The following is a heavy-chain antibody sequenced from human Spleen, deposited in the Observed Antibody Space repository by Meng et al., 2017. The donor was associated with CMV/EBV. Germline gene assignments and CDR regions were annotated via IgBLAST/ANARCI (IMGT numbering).Heavy chain of an antibody. Sequence: GGSLRLSCVGSGFPFHTYSINWVRQAPGKGLEWVSIIYGETGTYYADSVKGRFTISRDKAKNTLYLQMNSLRVEDTAVYYCARAGAFPQYFDYWGQGTLVTVSS. V-gene: IGHV3-53*01. CDR1: GFPFHTYS. D-gene: IGHD4/OR15-4a*01. J-gene: IGHJ4*02. CDR3: ARAGAFPQYFDY. CDR2: IYGETGT.